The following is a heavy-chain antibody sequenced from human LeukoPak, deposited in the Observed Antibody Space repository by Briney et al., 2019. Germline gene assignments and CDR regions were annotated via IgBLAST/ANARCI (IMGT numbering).Heavy chain of an antibody. CDR3: ARRNAFEI. CDR1: GFTFSSYD. CDR2: ISSSSDYT. J-gene: IGHJ3*02. V-gene: IGHV3-21*05. Sequence: PGGSLRLSCAASGFTFSSYDMNWVRQAPGKGLEWVAYISSSSDYTNYADSVKGRFTVSRDNAKNSLYLQMNSLRAEDTAVYYCARRNAFEIWGQGTMVTVSS.